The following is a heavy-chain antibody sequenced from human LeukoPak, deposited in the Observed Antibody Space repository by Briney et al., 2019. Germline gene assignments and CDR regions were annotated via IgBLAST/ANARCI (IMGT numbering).Heavy chain of an antibody. CDR3: ATTTVGVYFFDY. Sequence: GASVKVSCKVSGYTLTELSMHWVRQAPGKGLEWMGGFDPEDGETIYAQRFQGRVTMTEDTSTDTAYMELSSLRSEDTAVYYCATTTVGVYFFDYWGQGTLVTVSS. CDR1: GYTLTELS. CDR2: FDPEDGET. V-gene: IGHV1-24*01. D-gene: IGHD2-8*01. J-gene: IGHJ4*02.